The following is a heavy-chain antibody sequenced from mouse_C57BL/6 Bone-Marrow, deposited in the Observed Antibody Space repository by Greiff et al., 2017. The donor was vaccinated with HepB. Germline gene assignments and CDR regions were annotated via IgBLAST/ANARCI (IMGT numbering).Heavy chain of an antibody. J-gene: IGHJ1*03. V-gene: IGHV1-52*01. CDR2: IDPSDSET. Sequence: QVQLQQPGAELVRPGSSVKLSCKASGSTFTSYWMHWVKQRPIQGLEWIGNIDPSDSETHYNQKFKDKASFIIDKSSSRAYMQLSSLTSEDSAVYYCARSFITTKWYFDVWGTGTTVTVAT. D-gene: IGHD1-1*01. CDR1: GSTFTSYW. CDR3: ARSFITTKWYFDV.